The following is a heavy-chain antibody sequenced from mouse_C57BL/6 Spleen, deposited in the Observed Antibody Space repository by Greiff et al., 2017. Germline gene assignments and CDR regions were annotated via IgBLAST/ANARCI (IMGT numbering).Heavy chain of an antibody. CDR1: GYTFTSYW. CDR3: ARRGYGSSYYAMDY. V-gene: IGHV1-69*01. J-gene: IGHJ4*01. Sequence: VQLQQPGAELVMPGASVKLSCKASGYTFTSYWMHWVKQRPGQGLEWIGEIDPSDSYTNYNQKFKGKSTLTVDKSSSTAYMQLSSLTSEDSAVYYCARRGYGSSYYAMDYWGQGTSVTVSS. CDR2: IDPSDSYT. D-gene: IGHD1-1*01.